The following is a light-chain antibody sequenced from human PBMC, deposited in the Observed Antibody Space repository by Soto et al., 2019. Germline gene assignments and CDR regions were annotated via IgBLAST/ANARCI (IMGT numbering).Light chain of an antibody. J-gene: IGLJ3*02. V-gene: IGLV1-47*01. CDR3: AAWDDSLSGWV. Sequence: QSVLTQPPSASGTPGQRVTISCSGSSSNIGSNFVYWYQQFPGTAPKLLIYRNNQRPSGVPDRFSGSKSGTSASLAISGLPCEDEVDYYCAAWDDSLSGWVFGGGTKLTVL. CDR1: SSNIGSNF. CDR2: RNN.